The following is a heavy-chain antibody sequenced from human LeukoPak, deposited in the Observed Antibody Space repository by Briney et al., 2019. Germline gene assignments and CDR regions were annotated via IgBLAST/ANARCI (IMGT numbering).Heavy chain of an antibody. CDR2: INSSSSYI. CDR1: GFTFSSYS. Sequence: GGSLRLSCAASGFTFSSYSMNWVRQAPGKGLEWVSSINSSSSYIYYADSVKGRFTISRDNTKNSLYLQMNSLRAEDTAVYYCARGTVTTDAFDIWGQGTMVTVSS. CDR3: ARGTVTTDAFDI. V-gene: IGHV3-21*01. J-gene: IGHJ3*02. D-gene: IGHD4-17*01.